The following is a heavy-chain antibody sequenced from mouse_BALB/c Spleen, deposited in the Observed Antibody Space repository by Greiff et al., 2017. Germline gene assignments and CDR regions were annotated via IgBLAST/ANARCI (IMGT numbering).Heavy chain of an antibody. V-gene: IGHV5-17*02. D-gene: IGHD1-2*01. CDR1: GFTFSSFG. J-gene: IGHJ4*01. Sequence: EVKLVESGGGLVQPGGSRKLSCAASGFTFSSFGMHWVRQAPEKGLEWVAYISSGSSTIYYADTVKGRFTISRDNPKNTLFLQMTSLRSEDTAMYYCARPQFITTDYYAMDYWGQGTSVTVSS. CDR2: ISSGSSTI. CDR3: ARPQFITTDYYAMDY.